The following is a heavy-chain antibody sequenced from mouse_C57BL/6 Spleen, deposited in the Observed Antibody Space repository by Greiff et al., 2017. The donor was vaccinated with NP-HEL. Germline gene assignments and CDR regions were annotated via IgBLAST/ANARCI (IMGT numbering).Heavy chain of an antibody. CDR3: ARLYDYGSYFDY. CDR1: GYTFTNYW. V-gene: IGHV1-63*01. Sequence: LQESGAELVRPGTSVKMSCKASGYTFTNYWIGWAKQRPGHGLEWIGDIYPGGGYTNYNEKFKGKATLTADKSSSTAYMQFSSLTSEDSAIYYCARLYDYGSYFDYWGQGTTLTVSS. D-gene: IGHD2-4*01. J-gene: IGHJ2*01. CDR2: IYPGGGYT.